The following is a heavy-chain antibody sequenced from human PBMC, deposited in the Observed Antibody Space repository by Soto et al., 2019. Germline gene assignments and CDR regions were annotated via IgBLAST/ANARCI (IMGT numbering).Heavy chain of an antibody. J-gene: IGHJ3*02. CDR2: ISGYFGTI. CDR1: GFTFNNYA. Sequence: GGSLRLSCVASGFTFNNYAMTWVRQPPGKGLEWVSSISGYFGTIYYADSAKGRFTISRDNSKNTVYLQMNSLRAEDTALYFCAKASAYNSGRGSFDIWGQGTMVTVSS. V-gene: IGHV3-23*01. D-gene: IGHD6-19*01. CDR3: AKASAYNSGRGSFDI.